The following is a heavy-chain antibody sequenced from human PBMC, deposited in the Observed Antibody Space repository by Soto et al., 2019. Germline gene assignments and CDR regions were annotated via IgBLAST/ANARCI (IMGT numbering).Heavy chain of an antibody. V-gene: IGHV3-23*01. D-gene: IGHD2-2*02. CDR3: AKEAEENEQVPIPGDN. J-gene: IGHJ4*02. Sequence: GGSLRLSCVASGFTFRNHAMTWVRQAPGKGLEWVSGISGSGTMKYYADSVRGHFTISRENAKNTLHLQMDNLRVEDTAVYYCAKEAEENEQVPIPGDNWGQGXLVTVYS. CDR1: GFTFRNHA. CDR2: ISGSGTMK.